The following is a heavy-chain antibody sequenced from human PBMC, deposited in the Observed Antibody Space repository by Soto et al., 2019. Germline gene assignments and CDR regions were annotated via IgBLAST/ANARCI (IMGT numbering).Heavy chain of an antibody. J-gene: IGHJ3*02. CDR1: GYTFTSYA. CDR2: INAGNGNT. D-gene: IGHD6-19*01. Sequence: ASVKVSCEASGYTFTSYAMHWVRQAPGQRLEWMGWINAGNGNTKYSQKFQGRVTITRVTSASTAYMELSSLRSEDTAVYYCARLVGWYAVRVAFDIWGQGTMVTVSS. V-gene: IGHV1-3*01. CDR3: ARLVGWYAVRVAFDI.